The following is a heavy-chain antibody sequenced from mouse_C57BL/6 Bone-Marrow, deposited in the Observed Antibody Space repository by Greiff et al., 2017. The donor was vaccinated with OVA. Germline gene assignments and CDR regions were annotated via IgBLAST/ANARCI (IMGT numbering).Heavy chain of an antibody. V-gene: IGHV1-9*01. D-gene: IGHD1-1*01. Sequence: VQLQESGAELMKPGASVKLSCKATGYTFTGYWIEWVKQRPGHGLEWIGEILPGSGSTNYNEKFKGKATFTADTSSNTAYMQLSSLTTEDSAIYYCARRSPYYGSSYWYFDVWGTGTTVTVSS. CDR3: ARRSPYYGSSYWYFDV. J-gene: IGHJ1*03. CDR2: ILPGSGST. CDR1: GYTFTGYW.